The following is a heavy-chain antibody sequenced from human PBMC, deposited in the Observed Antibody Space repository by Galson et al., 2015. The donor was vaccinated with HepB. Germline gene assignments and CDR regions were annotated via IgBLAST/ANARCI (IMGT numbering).Heavy chain of an antibody. J-gene: IGHJ4*02. V-gene: IGHV3-30-3*01. CDR2: ISYDGSNK. CDR1: GFTFSSYA. D-gene: IGHD1-26*01. Sequence: SLRLSCAASGFTFSSYAMHWVRQAPGKGLEWVAVISYDGSNKYYADSVKGRFTISRDNSKNTLYLQMNSLRAEDTAVYYCARDRRIVGATRSYWGQGTLVTVSS. CDR3: ARDRRIVGATRSY.